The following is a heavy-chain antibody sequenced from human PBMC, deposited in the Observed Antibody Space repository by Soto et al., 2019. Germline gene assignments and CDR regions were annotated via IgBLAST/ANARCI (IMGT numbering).Heavy chain of an antibody. D-gene: IGHD3-22*01. J-gene: IGHJ4*02. CDR1: GGTFSSYT. V-gene: IGHV1-69*08. CDR3: ARDLTMDYDSSGYSDY. CDR2: IIPILGIA. Sequence: QVQLVQSGAEVKKPGSSVKVSCKASGGTFSSYTISWVRQAPGQGLEWMGRIIPILGIANYAQKFQGRVTITADKSTSTAYMELSSLRSEDTAVYYCARDLTMDYDSSGYSDYWGQGTLVTVSS.